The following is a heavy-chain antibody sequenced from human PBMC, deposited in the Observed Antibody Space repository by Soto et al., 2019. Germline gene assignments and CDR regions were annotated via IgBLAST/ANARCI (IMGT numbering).Heavy chain of an antibody. V-gene: IGHV1-2*04. D-gene: IGHD2-2*01. CDR1: GYTFTGYY. CDR3: ARGRPAAMDYGMDV. J-gene: IGHJ6*02. Sequence: GAPVKVSCKASGYTFTGYYMHCVRQDPGQGLEWMGWINPNSGGTNYAQKFRGWVTMTRDTSISTAYMELSRLRSDDTAVYYCARGRPAAMDYGMDVWGQGTTVTVSS. CDR2: INPNSGGT.